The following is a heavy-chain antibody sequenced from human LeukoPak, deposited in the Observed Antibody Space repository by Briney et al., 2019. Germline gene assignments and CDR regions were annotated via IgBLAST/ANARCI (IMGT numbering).Heavy chain of an antibody. D-gene: IGHD2-15*01. CDR3: ARTLYSINWFDP. CDR2: IYYTGST. CDR1: GGSLSSSTYY. V-gene: IGHV4-39*01. J-gene: IGHJ5*02. Sequence: SETLSLTCTVSGGSLSSSTYYWGWIRRPPGKGLEWIGSIYYTGSTYYNPSLKSRVTISVDTSKNQFSLRLSSVTAADTAVYYCARTLYSINWFDPWGQGTLVTVSS.